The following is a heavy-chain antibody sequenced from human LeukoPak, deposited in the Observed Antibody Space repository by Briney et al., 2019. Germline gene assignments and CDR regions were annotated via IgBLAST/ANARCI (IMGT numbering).Heavy chain of an antibody. J-gene: IGHJ5*02. CDR1: GFTFSNFW. D-gene: IGHD3-22*01. CDR2: ISGSGGST. V-gene: IGHV3-23*01. CDR3: AKDLRDYYDSSGYYGAQNWFDP. Sequence: GGSLRLSCTASGFTFSNFWMGWVRQAPGKGLEWVSAISGSGGSTYYADSVKGRFTISRDNSKNTLYLQMNSLRAEDTAVYYCAKDLRDYYDSSGYYGAQNWFDPWGQGTLVTVSS.